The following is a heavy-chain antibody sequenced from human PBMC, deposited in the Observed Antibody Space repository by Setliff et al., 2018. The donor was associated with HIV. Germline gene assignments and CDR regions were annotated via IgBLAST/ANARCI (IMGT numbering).Heavy chain of an antibody. D-gene: IGHD2-21*02. CDR1: GFTFDDYG. Sequence: AGGSLRLSCAASGFTFDDYGMSWVRQAPGKGLEWVSGINWNGGSTGYADSVKGRFTISRDNAKNSLYLQMNSLRAEDTAVYYCARDMYCGGDCYPPIYGMDVWGKGTTVTVSS. J-gene: IGHJ6*04. CDR3: ARDMYCGGDCYPPIYGMDV. V-gene: IGHV3-20*04. CDR2: INWNGGST.